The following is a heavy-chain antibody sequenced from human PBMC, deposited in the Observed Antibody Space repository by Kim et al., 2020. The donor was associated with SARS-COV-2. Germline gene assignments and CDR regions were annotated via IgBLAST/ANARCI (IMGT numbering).Heavy chain of an antibody. CDR3: ARWQLGGDYFDY. J-gene: IGHJ4*02. D-gene: IGHD6-6*01. Sequence: YYTPSLKSRVTISVDTSKNQFSLKLSFVTAADTAVYYCARWQLGGDYFDYWGQGTLVTVSS. V-gene: IGHV4-39*01.